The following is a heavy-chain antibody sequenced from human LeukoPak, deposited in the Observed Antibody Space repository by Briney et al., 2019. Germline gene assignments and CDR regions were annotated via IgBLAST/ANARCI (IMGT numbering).Heavy chain of an antibody. CDR3: ARVRGNWNYSRQGIYYFDY. Sequence: PSETLSLTCTVSGGSISSGSYYWSWIRQPAGKGLEWMGRIYTSGSTNYNPSLKSRVTISVDTSKNQFSLKLSSVTAADTAVYYCARVRGNWNYSRQGIYYFDYWGQGTLVTVSS. CDR2: IYTSGST. CDR1: GGSISSGSYY. V-gene: IGHV4-61*02. D-gene: IGHD1-7*01. J-gene: IGHJ4*02.